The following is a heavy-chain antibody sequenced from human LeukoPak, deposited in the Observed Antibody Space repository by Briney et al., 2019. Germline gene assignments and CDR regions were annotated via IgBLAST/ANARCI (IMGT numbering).Heavy chain of an antibody. Sequence: ASVKVSCKAAEYTFANYDITWVRQAPGRGLEWMGWMNPYSTNKGYARKFQGRLSMTRDTAITTTYMELSSLTSEDTAVYYCARATRGDLLSEFWGQGSPITVSS. CDR2: MNPYSTNK. D-gene: IGHD2-21*01. CDR3: ARATRGDLLSEF. CDR1: EYTFANYD. J-gene: IGHJ4*02. V-gene: IGHV1-8*01.